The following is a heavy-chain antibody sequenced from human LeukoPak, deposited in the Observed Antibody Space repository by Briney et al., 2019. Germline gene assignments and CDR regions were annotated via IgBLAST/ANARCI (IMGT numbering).Heavy chain of an antibody. J-gene: IGHJ5*02. V-gene: IGHV4-34*01. D-gene: IGHD1-20*01. Sequence: SSETLSLTCAVYGGSFSGYYWSWIRQPPGKGLEWIGEINHSGSTNYNPSLKSRVTISVDTSKNQFSLKLSSVTAADTAVYYCARDNYNWFDPWGQGTLVTVSS. CDR3: ARDNYNWFDP. CDR2: INHSGST. CDR1: GGSFSGYY.